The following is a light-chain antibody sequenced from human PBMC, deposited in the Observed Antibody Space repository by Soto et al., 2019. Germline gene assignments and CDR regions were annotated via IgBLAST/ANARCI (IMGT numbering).Light chain of an antibody. CDR3: NSFTTTNTYV. CDR2: DVS. J-gene: IGLJ1*01. Sequence: QSALTQPASVSGSPGQSITISCPGASSDVGGFDHVSWYQQHPGKVPRLLIYDVSSRPSGVSDRFSGSKSGNTASLTISGLQAEDEADYYCNSFTTTNTYVFGTGTKVTVL. V-gene: IGLV2-14*03. CDR1: SSDVGGFDH.